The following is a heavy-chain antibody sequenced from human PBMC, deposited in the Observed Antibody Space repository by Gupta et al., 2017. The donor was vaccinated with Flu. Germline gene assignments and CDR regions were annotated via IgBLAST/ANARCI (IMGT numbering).Heavy chain of an antibody. J-gene: IGHJ4*02. CDR1: GFTFSAYA. CDR3: AKDVWATGGSDY. Sequence: EVQLLESGGGLVQPGGSLRLSCVASGFTFSAYAMGWVRQAPGKGLEWVSVITGSGGTIYYADSVKGRFTISRDNSKNTLFLQMNSLRAEDTAIYFCAKDVWATGGSDYWGQGTLVTVSS. CDR2: ITGSGGTI. D-gene: IGHD5-12*01. V-gene: IGHV3-23*01.